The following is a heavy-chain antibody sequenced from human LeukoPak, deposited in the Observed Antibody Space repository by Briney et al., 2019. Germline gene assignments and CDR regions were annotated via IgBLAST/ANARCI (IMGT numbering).Heavy chain of an antibody. CDR2: IYYSGST. J-gene: IGHJ6*02. D-gene: IGHD6-19*01. V-gene: IGHV4-59*01. CDR3: ARGAVRYYYGMDV. Sequence: SETLSLTCTVSGGSISSYYWSWIRQPPGKGLEWIGYIYYSGSTNYNPSLKSRVTISVDTSKNQFSLKLSSVTAADTAVYYRARGAVRYYYGMDVWGQGTTVTVSS. CDR1: GGSISSYY.